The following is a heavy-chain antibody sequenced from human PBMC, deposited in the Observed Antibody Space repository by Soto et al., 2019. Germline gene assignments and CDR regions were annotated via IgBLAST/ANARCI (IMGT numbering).Heavy chain of an antibody. CDR3: ARRQIPPPTRGAANARGGMDV. CDR1: GFTFNNYG. CDR2: IWNDGSNN. Sequence: QVQLVESGGGVVQPGRSLRLSCAASGFTFNNYGMHWVRQAPGKGLEWLAVIWNDGSNNYYANSVKGRFTISRDNSKNTLYLQMNSLRAGDTAVYYCARRQIPPPTRGAANARGGMDVWGQGTTVTVSS. V-gene: IGHV3-33*01. D-gene: IGHD6-13*01. J-gene: IGHJ6*02.